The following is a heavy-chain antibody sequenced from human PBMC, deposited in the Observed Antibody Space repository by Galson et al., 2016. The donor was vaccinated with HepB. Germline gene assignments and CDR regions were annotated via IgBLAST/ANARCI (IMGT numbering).Heavy chain of an antibody. Sequence: SETLSLTCNVYGGSFSVHYWSWIRQPPGKGLEWIGEVSHNGYTNYSPSLKSRVIMSADTSKNQLSLNLTSVTAADTAVYYCARVRLTERVVVPTGYNALDIWGQGKMVTVSS. J-gene: IGHJ3*02. V-gene: IGHV4-34*01. CDR3: ARVRLTERVVVPTGYNALDI. CDR2: VSHNGYT. D-gene: IGHD2-21*01. CDR1: GGSFSVHY.